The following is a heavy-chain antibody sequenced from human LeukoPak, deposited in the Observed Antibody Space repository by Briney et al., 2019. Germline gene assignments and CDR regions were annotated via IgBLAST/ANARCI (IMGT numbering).Heavy chain of an antibody. CDR2: IKRDGSEK. J-gene: IGHJ4*02. D-gene: IGHD5-18*01. CDR1: GFSFSSYW. Sequence: PGGSLRLSCAASGFSFSSYWMNWVRQAPGKGLEWVANIKRDGSEKYYVDSVKGRFTISRDNAKNSLNLQMNSLRAEDTAVYYCARDLDTRNSYEFAYWGQGTLVTVSS. CDR3: ARDLDTRNSYEFAY. V-gene: IGHV3-7*04.